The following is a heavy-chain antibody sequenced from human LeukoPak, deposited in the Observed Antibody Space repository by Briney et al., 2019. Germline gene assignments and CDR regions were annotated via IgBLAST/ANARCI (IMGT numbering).Heavy chain of an antibody. D-gene: IGHD3-10*01. CDR2: ISGSGGST. V-gene: IGHV3-23*01. Sequence: GGSLRLSCEGSGFTFNKFWINWVRHVPGRGLEWVSAISGSGGSTYYADSVKGRFTISRDNSKNTLYLQMNSLRAEDTAVYYCAKGTYYYGSGSHHFDYWGQGTLVTVSS. J-gene: IGHJ4*02. CDR3: AKGTYYYGSGSHHFDY. CDR1: GFTFNKFW.